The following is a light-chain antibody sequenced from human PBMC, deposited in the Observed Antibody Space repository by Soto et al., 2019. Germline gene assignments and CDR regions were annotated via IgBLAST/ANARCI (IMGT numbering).Light chain of an antibody. CDR3: QQSYSTPPLT. CDR1: QSISSY. CDR2: AAS. J-gene: IGKJ4*01. V-gene: IGKV1-39*01. Sequence: DLQMTQSPSSLSASVGDRVTITCRASQSISSYLNWYQQKPGKAPKLLIYAASSLQSGVPSRFSGIGSGTDFTLTISSLQPEDLETYYCQQSYSTPPLTFGGGTKVEIK.